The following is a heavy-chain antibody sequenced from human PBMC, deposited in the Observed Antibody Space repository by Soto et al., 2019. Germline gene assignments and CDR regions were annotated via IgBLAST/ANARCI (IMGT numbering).Heavy chain of an antibody. V-gene: IGHV1-2*04. CDR1: GYTFTGYY. CDR3: AREIIAAAGTPFSYYYGMDV. CDR2: INPNSGGT. Sequence: ASVKVSCKASGYTFTGYYMHWVRQAPGQGLEWMGWINPNSGGTNYAQKFQGWVTMTRDTSISTAYMELSRLRSDDTAVYYCAREIIAAAGTPFSYYYGMDVWGQVTTVTVSS. D-gene: IGHD6-13*01. J-gene: IGHJ6*02.